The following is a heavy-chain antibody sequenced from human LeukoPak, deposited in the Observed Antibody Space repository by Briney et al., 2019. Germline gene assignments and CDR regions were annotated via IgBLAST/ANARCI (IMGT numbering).Heavy chain of an antibody. CDR2: IYYSGST. CDR3: ARGQGEQQLVRFRYFISNSFDY. V-gene: IGHV4-39*07. CDR1: GGSISSSSYY. J-gene: IGHJ4*02. D-gene: IGHD6-13*01. Sequence: SETLSLTCTVSGGSISSSSYYWGWIRQPPGKGLEWIGSIYYSGSTYYNPSLKSRVTISVDKSKNQFSLKLSSVTAADTAVYYCARGQGEQQLVRFRYFISNSFDYWGQGTLVTVSS.